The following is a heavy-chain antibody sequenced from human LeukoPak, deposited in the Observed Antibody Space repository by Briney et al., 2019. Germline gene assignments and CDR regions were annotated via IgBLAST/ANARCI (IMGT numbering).Heavy chain of an antibody. J-gene: IGHJ5*02. CDR2: IYSGGST. V-gene: IGHV3-66*02. D-gene: IGHD2-15*01. CDR3: AREDLYCSGGSCYDWFDP. CDR1: GFTVSSNY. Sequence: GSLRLSCAASGFTVSSNYMSWVRQAPGKGLEWVSVIYSGGSTYYADSVKGRFTISRDNSKNTLYLQMNSLRAEDTAVYYCAREDLYCSGGSCYDWFDPWGQGTLVTVSS.